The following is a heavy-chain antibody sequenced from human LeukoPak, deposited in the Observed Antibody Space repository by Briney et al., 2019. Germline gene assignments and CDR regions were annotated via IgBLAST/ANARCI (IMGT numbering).Heavy chain of an antibody. D-gene: IGHD3-10*01. CDR3: LMVRGISPDFDY. CDR2: ISWNSGSI. J-gene: IGHJ4*02. Sequence: PGRSLRLSCAASGFTFDDYAMHWVRQAPGNGLEWVSGISWNSGSIGYADSVKGRFTISRDNAKNSLYLQMNSLRAEDTALYYCLMVRGISPDFDYWGQGTLVTVSS. V-gene: IGHV3-9*01. CDR1: GFTFDDYA.